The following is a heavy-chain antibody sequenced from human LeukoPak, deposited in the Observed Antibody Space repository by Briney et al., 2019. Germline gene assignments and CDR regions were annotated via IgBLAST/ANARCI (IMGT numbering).Heavy chain of an antibody. J-gene: IGHJ3*02. CDR3: ARVRRYSSGWYDAFDI. CDR2: ISYDGSNK. D-gene: IGHD6-19*01. CDR1: GFTFSSYA. V-gene: IGHV3-30-3*01. Sequence: GGSLRLSCAASGFTFSSYAMHWVRQAPGKGLEWVAVISYDGSNKYYADSVKGRFTISRDNSKNTLYLQMNNLRAEDTAVYYCARVRRYSSGWYDAFDIWGQGTMVTVSS.